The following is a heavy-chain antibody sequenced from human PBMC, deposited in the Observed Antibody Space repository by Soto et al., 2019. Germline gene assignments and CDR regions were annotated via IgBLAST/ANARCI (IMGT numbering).Heavy chain of an antibody. V-gene: IGHV1-18*01. J-gene: IGHJ6*02. Sequence: QVQLVQSGGEVKKPGASVKVSCKASGYTFTIYGINWVRQAPGQGLEWMGWISPDNGNTRYAQKLQGRVTMTTDTSTSTAYMELRSLRSDDTAVYYWPRALGYSGYAGMDVWGQGTTVTVSS. D-gene: IGHD5-12*01. CDR3: PRALGYSGYAGMDV. CDR2: ISPDNGNT. CDR1: GYTFTIYG.